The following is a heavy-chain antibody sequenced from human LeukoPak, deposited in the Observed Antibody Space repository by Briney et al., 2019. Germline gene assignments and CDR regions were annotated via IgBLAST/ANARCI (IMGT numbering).Heavy chain of an antibody. V-gene: IGHV3-21*01. D-gene: IGHD6-13*01. Sequence: PGGSLRLSCAASGFTFSSYSMNWVRQAPGKGLEWVSSISSSSSYIYYADSVKGRFTISRDSSKNTLYLQMNSLRAEDTAVYYCARLRRGSWALDWGQGTLVTVSS. CDR2: ISSSSSYI. CDR3: ARLRRGSWALD. J-gene: IGHJ4*02. CDR1: GFTFSSYS.